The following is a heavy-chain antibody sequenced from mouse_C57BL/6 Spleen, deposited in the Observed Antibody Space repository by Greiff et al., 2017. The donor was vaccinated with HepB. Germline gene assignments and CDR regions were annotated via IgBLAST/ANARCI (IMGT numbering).Heavy chain of an antibody. J-gene: IGHJ2*01. V-gene: IGHV1-59*01. D-gene: IGHD4-1*01. CDR2: IDPSDSYT. Sequence: QVQLKESGAELVRPGTSVKLSCKASGYTFTSYWMHWVKQRPGQGLEWIGVIDPSDSYTNYNQKFKGKATLTVDTSSSTAYMQLSSLTSEDSAVYYCARANWGLDYWGQGTTLTVSS. CDR3: ARANWGLDY. CDR1: GYTFTSYW.